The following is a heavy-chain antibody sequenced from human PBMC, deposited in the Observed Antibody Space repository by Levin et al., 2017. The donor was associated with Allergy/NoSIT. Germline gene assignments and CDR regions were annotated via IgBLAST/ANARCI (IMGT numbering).Heavy chain of an antibody. Sequence: GGSLRPSCAASGFTFSSNAMHWVRQAPGKGLEWVAVISYDGSTKYYADSVKGRFTISRDNSKNTLFLQMNSLRPEDTAVYYCARDLGGSFFHYFDYWGQGTLVTVSS. CDR2: ISYDGSTK. CDR3: ARDLGGSFFHYFDY. D-gene: IGHD1-26*01. J-gene: IGHJ4*02. V-gene: IGHV3-30*04. CDR1: GFTFSSNA.